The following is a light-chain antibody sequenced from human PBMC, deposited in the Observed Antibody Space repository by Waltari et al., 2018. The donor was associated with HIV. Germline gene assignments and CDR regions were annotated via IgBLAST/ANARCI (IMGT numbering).Light chain of an antibody. CDR3: QQSFSAPPYT. J-gene: IGKJ2*01. CDR1: QRISSY. V-gene: IGKV1-39*01. CDR2: AVS. Sequence: DIQLTQSPSSLSASVGDRVSITCRASQRISSYVNWYQQRPGKAPKLLISAVSTLQSGAPSRFSGSGSGTDFTLTISSLQPEDFATYYCQQSFSAPPYTFGQGTKLEIK.